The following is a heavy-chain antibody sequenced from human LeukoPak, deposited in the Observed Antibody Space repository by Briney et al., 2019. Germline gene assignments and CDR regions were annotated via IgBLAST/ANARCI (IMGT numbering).Heavy chain of an antibody. CDR2: INAGNGNT. CDR1: GYTFTSYA. V-gene: IGHV1-3*01. Sequence: GAAVTVSFKGSGYTFTSYAMHWVRQAPGQRGEGMGWINAGNGNTKYSQKFQGRVTITRDTSASTAYMELSSLRSEHTAVYYCATGPDYGDLVIDYWGQGTLVTVSS. J-gene: IGHJ4*02. D-gene: IGHD4-17*01. CDR3: ATGPDYGDLVIDY.